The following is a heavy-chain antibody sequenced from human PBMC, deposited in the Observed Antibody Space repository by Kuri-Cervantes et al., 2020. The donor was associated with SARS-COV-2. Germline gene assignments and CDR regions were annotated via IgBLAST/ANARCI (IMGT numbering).Heavy chain of an antibody. Sequence: GGSLRPSCAASGFTFSSYAMSWVRQAPGKGLEWVSVIYSGGSSTYYADSVKGRFTISRDNSKNTLYLQMNRLSAEDTAVYYCAKDGYPYCGGDCYSDYWGQGTLVTVSS. V-gene: IGHV3-23*03. J-gene: IGHJ4*02. CDR1: GFTFSSYA. D-gene: IGHD2-21*02. CDR3: AKDGYPYCGGDCYSDY. CDR2: IYSGGSST.